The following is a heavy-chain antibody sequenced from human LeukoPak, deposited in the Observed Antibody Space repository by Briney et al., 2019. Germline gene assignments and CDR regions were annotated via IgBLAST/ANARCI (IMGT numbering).Heavy chain of an antibody. V-gene: IGHV3-43*02. CDR1: GFTFDDYA. J-gene: IGHJ6*02. D-gene: IGHD5-24*01. CDR2: ISGDGGST. Sequence: GGSLRLSCAASGFTFDDYAMHWVRQAPGKGLEWVSLISGDGGSTYYADSVKGRFTISRDNSKNSLYLQMNSLRTEDTALYYCASLWGEMATIAGHYYGMDVWGQGTTVTVSS. CDR3: ASLWGEMATIAGHYYGMDV.